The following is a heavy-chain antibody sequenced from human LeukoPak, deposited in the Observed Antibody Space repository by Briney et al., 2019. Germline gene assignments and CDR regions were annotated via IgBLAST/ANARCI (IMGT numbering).Heavy chain of an antibody. D-gene: IGHD1-7*01. J-gene: IGHJ6*03. V-gene: IGHV4-59*01. CDR1: GGSISSYY. Sequence: SETLSLTCTVSGGSISSYYWSWIRQPPGKGLEWIGYIYYSGSTNYNPSLKSRVTISVDTSKNQFSLILSSVTAADTAVYYCARFLTGTTPADYYYYYMDVWGKGTTVTVSS. CDR2: IYYSGST. CDR3: ARFLTGTTPADYYYYYMDV.